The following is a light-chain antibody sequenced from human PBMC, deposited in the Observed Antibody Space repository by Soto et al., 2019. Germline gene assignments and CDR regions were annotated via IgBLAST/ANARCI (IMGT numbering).Light chain of an antibody. CDR2: STN. Sequence: QSVLTQPPSASGTPGQSVTISCSGSTSNTGSKTVSWYQQVPGAAPKLLIYSTNQWPSGVPDRFSGSKSGTSASLTISGLQSEDEADYYCAPWDDSLNGLYVFGPGTKLTVL. V-gene: IGLV1-44*01. CDR1: TSNTGSKT. J-gene: IGLJ1*01. CDR3: APWDDSLNGLYV.